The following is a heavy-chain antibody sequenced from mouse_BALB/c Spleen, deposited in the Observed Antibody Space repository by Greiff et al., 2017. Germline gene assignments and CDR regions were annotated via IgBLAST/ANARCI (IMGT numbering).Heavy chain of an antibody. CDR1: GYTFTSYY. CDR3: TIGDYDYDY. D-gene: IGHD2-4*01. V-gene: IGHV1S16*01. CDR2: INPSNGGT. Sequence: VQLQQSGAELVKPGASVKLSCKASGYTFTSYYMYWVKQRPGQGLEWIGEINPSNGGTNFNEKFKSKATLTVDKSSSTAYMQLSSLTSEDSAVYYCTIGDYDYDYWGQGTTLTVSS. J-gene: IGHJ2*01.